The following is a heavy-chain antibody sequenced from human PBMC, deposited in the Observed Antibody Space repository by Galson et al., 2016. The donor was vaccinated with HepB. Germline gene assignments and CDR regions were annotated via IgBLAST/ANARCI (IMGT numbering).Heavy chain of an antibody. CDR1: GFTFSTYW. CDR3: AKDLRYSDWTHAGVFDY. CDR2: ISGGGDDT. D-gene: IGHD3-9*01. V-gene: IGHV3-23*01. J-gene: IGHJ4*02. Sequence: SLRLSCAGSGFTFSTYWMSWVRQAPGKGPEWVSAISGGGDDTYYADSVKGRFTISRDNSDNTVFLQMNSLKVEDTAIYYCAKDLRYSDWTHAGVFDYWGQGTAVTVSS.